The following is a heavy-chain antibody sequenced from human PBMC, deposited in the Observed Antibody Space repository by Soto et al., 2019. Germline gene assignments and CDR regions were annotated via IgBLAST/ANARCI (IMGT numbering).Heavy chain of an antibody. J-gene: IGHJ1*01. CDR1: GGSFSGYY. D-gene: IGHD3-3*01. CDR3: ARTENYDFWSGYYLEYFQH. CDR2: INHSGST. V-gene: IGHV4-34*01. Sequence: PSETLSLTCAVYGGSFSGYYWSWIRQPPGKGLEWIGEINHSGSTNYNPSLKSRVTISVDTSKNQFSLKLSSVTAADTAVYYCARTENYDFWSGYYLEYFQHWGQGTLVTVS.